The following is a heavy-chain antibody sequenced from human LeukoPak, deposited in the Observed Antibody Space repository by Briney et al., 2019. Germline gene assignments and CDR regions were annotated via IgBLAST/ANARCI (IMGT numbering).Heavy chain of an antibody. J-gene: IGHJ4*02. CDR1: GYTFSDYC. CDR2: IHRSSGGT. CDR3: ARLNGIHFDY. D-gene: IGHD1-1*01. V-gene: IGHV1-2*02. Sequence: ASVKVSCKASGYTFSDYCMHWVRQAPGQGLEWMGWIHRSSGGTKYAQKFQGRVTMTRDTSMRTDYMELRRLTSDDTAVYYCARLNGIHFDYWGQGTLVTVSS.